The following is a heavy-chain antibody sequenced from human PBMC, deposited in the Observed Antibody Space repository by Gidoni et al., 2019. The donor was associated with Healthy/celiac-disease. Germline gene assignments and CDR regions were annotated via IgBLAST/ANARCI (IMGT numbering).Heavy chain of an antibody. CDR3: ARGRRAVAEPRWDAFDI. Sequence: QVQLQQWGAGLLKPSETLSLTCAVYGGSFSGYYWSWIRQPPGKGLEWIGEINHSGSTNYNPSLKSRVTISVDTSKNQFSLKLSSVTAADTAVYYCARGRRAVAEPRWDAFDIWGQGTMVTVSS. D-gene: IGHD6-19*01. V-gene: IGHV4-34*01. CDR2: INHSGST. J-gene: IGHJ3*02. CDR1: GGSFSGYY.